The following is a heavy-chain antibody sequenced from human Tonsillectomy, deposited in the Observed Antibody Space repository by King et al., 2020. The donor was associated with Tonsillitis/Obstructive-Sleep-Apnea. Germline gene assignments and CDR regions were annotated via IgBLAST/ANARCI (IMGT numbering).Heavy chain of an antibody. J-gene: IGHJ5*02. CDR2: ISGSNCGT. CDR3: TKDFAAVTGDPGS. D-gene: IGHD6-19*01. V-gene: IGHV3-23*04. Sequence: VQLVESGGGLVQPGGSLRLSCVASGFTFSTYAMTWFRQAPGKGPEGVSGISGSNCGTYYEDSVKGRFTISRDNSKHTLYLQMNSLRADDTALYYCTKDFAAVTGDPGSWGQGTLVTVSS. CDR1: GFTFSTYA.